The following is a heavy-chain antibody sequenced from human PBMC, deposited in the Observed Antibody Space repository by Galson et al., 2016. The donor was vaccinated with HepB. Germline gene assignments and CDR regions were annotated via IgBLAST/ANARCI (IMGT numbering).Heavy chain of an antibody. CDR3: ARGNTRGNMDWYFDL. J-gene: IGHJ2*01. D-gene: IGHD4-23*01. V-gene: IGHV3-11*06. CDR1: GFNFSDYY. Sequence: SLRLPCASSGFNFSDYYMAWIRQAPGKGLEWISHMSPSSGYSKYKDSVQGRCSISRDNANTSLYLHTNNLSQEDTAVYFCARGNTRGNMDWYFDLWGRGTLITVSS. CDR2: MSPSSGYS.